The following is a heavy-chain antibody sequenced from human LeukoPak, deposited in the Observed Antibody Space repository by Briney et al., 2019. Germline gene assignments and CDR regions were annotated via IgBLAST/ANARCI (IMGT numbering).Heavy chain of an antibody. CDR3: ARGGYCSGTTCYSLNAFDI. J-gene: IGHJ3*02. D-gene: IGHD2-2*03. CDR1: RFTFSSYE. V-gene: IGHV3-48*03. Sequence: GGSQRLFCAASRFTFSSYEMNWVRQAPGKWMEWVLYITSSGDSTIYYADSVKGRFTITRDNAQNSLYLQMNSLRAEDTAVYYCARGGYCSGTTCYSLNAFDIWGQGTMVTVSS. CDR2: ITSSGDSTI.